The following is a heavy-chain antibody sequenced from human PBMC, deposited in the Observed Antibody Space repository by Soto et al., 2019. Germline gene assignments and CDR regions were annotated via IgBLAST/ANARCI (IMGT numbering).Heavy chain of an antibody. Sequence: EVHLVESGGGLVKPGGSLRLSCAVSGFTFSSCTRNWVRQAPGKGLEWVSSISPSTSHIYYAASVKGRFTISRDNAKNSLFPQMNSLRAEDTAVYYCSGCSGGACHKSYGMDVWGQGTTVTVSS. D-gene: IGHD2-15*01. CDR3: SGCSGGACHKSYGMDV. CDR2: ISPSTSHI. V-gene: IGHV3-21*01. J-gene: IGHJ6*02. CDR1: GFTFSSCT.